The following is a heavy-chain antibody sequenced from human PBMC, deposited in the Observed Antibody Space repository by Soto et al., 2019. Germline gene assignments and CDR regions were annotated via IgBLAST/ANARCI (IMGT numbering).Heavy chain of an antibody. V-gene: IGHV4-59*01. Sequence: SETLSLTCTVSGGSISSYYWSWIRQPPGKGLEWIGYIYYSGSTNYNPSLKSRVTISVDTSKNQFSLKLSSVTAADTAVYYCAREKTTIGDFDYWGQGTLVTSPQ. CDR3: AREKTTIGDFDY. CDR1: GGSISSYY. D-gene: IGHD1-7*01. CDR2: IYYSGST. J-gene: IGHJ4*02.